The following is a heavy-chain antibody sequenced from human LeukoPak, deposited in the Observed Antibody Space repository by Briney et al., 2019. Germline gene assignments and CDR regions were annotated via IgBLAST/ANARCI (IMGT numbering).Heavy chain of an antibody. Sequence: SQTLSLTCTVSGGSISSGSYYWGWLRQPPGKGLEWIGSIYYSGSTYYNPSLKSRVTISVDTSKNQFSLKLSSVTAADTAVYYCARFNSGSYQHYFDYWGQGTLVTVSS. J-gene: IGHJ4*02. CDR3: ARFNSGSYQHYFDY. V-gene: IGHV4-39*07. CDR2: IYYSGST. CDR1: GGSISSGSYY. D-gene: IGHD1-26*01.